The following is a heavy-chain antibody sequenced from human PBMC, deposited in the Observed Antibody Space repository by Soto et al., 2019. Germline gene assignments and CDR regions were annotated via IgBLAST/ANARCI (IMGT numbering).Heavy chain of an antibody. J-gene: IGHJ4*02. D-gene: IGHD3-3*01. Sequence: EVQLVESGGGLVQPGGSLRLSCAASGFTFSSYSMNWVRQAPGKGLEWVSYISSSGSTIYYADSVKGRFTISRDNAKNSLYLQMNSLRAEDTAVYYCARFTYDFWSGGYFDYWGQGTLVTVSS. CDR2: ISSSGSTI. CDR3: ARFTYDFWSGGYFDY. CDR1: GFTFSSYS. V-gene: IGHV3-48*04.